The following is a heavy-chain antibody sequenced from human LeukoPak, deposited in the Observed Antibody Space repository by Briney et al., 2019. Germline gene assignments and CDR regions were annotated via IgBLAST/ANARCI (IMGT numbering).Heavy chain of an antibody. CDR3: AKGKAPRRGAFDI. V-gene: IGHV3-23*01. CDR2: ISNSGGTT. J-gene: IGHJ3*02. Sequence: GGSLRLSCAASGFTFSSYAMSWVRQAPGKGLEWVSTISNSGGTTYYADSVKGRFTISRDDSENTLYLQMNSLRAEDTALYYCAKGKAPRRGAFDIWGQGTMVTVSS. CDR1: GFTFSSYA.